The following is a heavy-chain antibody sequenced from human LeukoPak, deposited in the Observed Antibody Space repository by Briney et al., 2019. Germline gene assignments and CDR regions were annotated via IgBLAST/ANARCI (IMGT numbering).Heavy chain of an antibody. CDR1: GFTFSDLY. CDR2: SRNKANSYTT. CDR3: ARAYSPTGYYPGY. J-gene: IGHJ4*02. Sequence: GGSLRLSCAASGFTFSDLYMDWVRQAPGKGLEWVGRSRNKANSYTTDYAASVKGRFTISRDDSKNSLYLQMNSLKTEDTAIYYCARAYSPTGYYPGYWGQGTLVTVSS. D-gene: IGHD2-8*01. V-gene: IGHV3-72*01.